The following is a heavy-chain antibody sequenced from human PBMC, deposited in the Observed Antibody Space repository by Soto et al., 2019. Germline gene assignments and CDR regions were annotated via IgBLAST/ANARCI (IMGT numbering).Heavy chain of an antibody. J-gene: IGHJ4*02. V-gene: IGHV3-53*01. CDR3: ARERGGARGYSYGPR. D-gene: IGHD5-18*01. CDR2: IYSGGST. Sequence: LRLSCAASGFTVSSNYMSWVRQAPGKGLEWVSVIYSGGSTYYADSVKGRFTISRDNAKNSLYLQMNSLRAEDTAVYYCARERGGARGYSYGPRWGQRTLVTVSS. CDR1: GFTVSSNY.